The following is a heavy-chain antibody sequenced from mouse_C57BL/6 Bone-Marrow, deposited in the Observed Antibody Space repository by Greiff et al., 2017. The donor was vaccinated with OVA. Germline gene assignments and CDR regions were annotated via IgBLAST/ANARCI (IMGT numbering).Heavy chain of an antibody. CDR2: INPNNGGT. V-gene: IGHV1-26*01. Sequence: VQLQQSGPELVKPGASVKISCKASGYTFTDYYMNWVKQSHGKSLEWIGDINPNNGGTSYNQKFKGKAPLTVDKSSSTAYMALRSLTAEDAAVYYCARDDDGYYGAMDYWGKGTSVTVSS. CDR1: GYTFTDYY. J-gene: IGHJ4*01. D-gene: IGHD2-3*01. CDR3: ARDDDGYYGAMDY.